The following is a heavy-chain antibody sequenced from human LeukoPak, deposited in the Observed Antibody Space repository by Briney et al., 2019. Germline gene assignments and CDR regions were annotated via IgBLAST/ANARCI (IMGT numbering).Heavy chain of an antibody. CDR1: GFTFSSYA. J-gene: IGHJ4*02. D-gene: IGHD6-19*01. CDR3: ARVAAIIAVAGNFDY. V-gene: IGHV3-30-3*01. CDR2: ISYDGSNK. Sequence: PGGSLRLSCAASGFTFSSYAMHWVRQAPGKGLEWVAVISYDGSNKYYADSVKGRFTISRDNSKNTLYLQMNSLRAEDTAVYYCARVAAIIAVAGNFDYWGQGTLVTVSS.